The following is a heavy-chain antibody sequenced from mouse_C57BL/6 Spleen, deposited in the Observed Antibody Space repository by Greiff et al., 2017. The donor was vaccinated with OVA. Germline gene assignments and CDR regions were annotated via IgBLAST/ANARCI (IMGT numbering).Heavy chain of an antibody. CDR2: IYPGSGST. J-gene: IGHJ2*01. V-gene: IGHV1-55*01. Sequence: VKLQQPRAELVKPGASVKMSCKASGYTFNSYWITWVKQRPGQGLEWIGDIYPGSGSTNYNEKFKSKATLTVDTSSSTAYMQLSSLTSEDSAVYYCARTNWDGNYYFDYWGQGTTLTVSS. CDR3: ARTNWDGNYYFDY. CDR1: GYTFNSYW. D-gene: IGHD4-1*01.